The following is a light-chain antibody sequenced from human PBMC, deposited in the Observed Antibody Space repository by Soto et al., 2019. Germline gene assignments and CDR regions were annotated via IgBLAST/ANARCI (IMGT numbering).Light chain of an antibody. V-gene: IGKV1-39*01. J-gene: IGKJ1*01. CDR1: QNIFNF. CDR3: QQTYTTPTWT. Sequence: DIQMTQSPSSLSASVGDRVTITCRASQNIFNFLNWYQQKPGKAPKVLIYAASTLQSGVPSRFSGSGSGTDLTLTISSLQPEDFATYHCQQTYTTPTWTFGQGTKVEIK. CDR2: AAS.